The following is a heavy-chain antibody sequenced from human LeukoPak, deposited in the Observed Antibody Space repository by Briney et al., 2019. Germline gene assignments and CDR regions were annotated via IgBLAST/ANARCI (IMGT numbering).Heavy chain of an antibody. D-gene: IGHD3-22*01. V-gene: IGHV3-7*03. J-gene: IGHJ4*02. CDR3: ARVLHNRNYDGSTYYGY. Sequence: GGSLRLSCSVSGFIFRDFSMSWVRQAPGKGLEWVAKMNEYGSEIFYVDSVKGRFTISRDNGKNSLYLQMNSLRAEDTAVYYCARVLHNRNYDGSTYYGYWGQGTLVTVSS. CDR2: MNEYGSEI. CDR1: GFIFRDFS.